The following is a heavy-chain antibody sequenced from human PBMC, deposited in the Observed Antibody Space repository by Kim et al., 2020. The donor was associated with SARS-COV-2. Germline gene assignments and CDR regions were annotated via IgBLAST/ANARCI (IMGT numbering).Heavy chain of an antibody. J-gene: IGHJ3*02. D-gene: IGHD5-18*01. CDR3: ARVSIQLWSLEDAFDI. V-gene: IGHV3-30*04. CDR1: GFTFSSYA. Sequence: GGSLRLSCAASGFTFSSYAMHWVRQAPGKGLEWVAVISYDGSNKYYADSVKGRFTISRDNSKNTLYLQMNSLRAEDTAVYYCARVSIQLWSLEDAFDIWGQGTMVTVSS. CDR2: ISYDGSNK.